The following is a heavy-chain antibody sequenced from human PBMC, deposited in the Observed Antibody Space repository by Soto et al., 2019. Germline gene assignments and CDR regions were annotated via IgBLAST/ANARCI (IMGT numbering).Heavy chain of an antibody. J-gene: IGHJ4*02. Sequence: QVQLVQSGAEVKKPGSSVKVSCKASGGTFSSYAISWVRQAPGQGLEWMGGIITIFGTANYAQKFQGRVTITADESTSTADLELSSMRSEDTAVSYCARDITGTQFDYWGQGTLVTVSS. CDR3: ARDITGTQFDY. V-gene: IGHV1-69*12. CDR1: GGTFSSYA. D-gene: IGHD1-7*01. CDR2: IITIFGTA.